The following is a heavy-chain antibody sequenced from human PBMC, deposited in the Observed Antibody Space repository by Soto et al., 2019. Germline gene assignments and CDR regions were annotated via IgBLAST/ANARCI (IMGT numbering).Heavy chain of an antibody. V-gene: IGHV4-34*01. D-gene: IGHD5-18*01. CDR2: INHSGST. Sequence: PSETLSLTCAVYGGSFSGYYWSWIRQPPGKGLEWIGEINHSGSTNYNPSLKSRVTISVDTSKNQFSLKLSSVTAADTAVYYCARGRYSYVHYWGQGTLVTVSS. CDR3: ARGRYSYVHY. J-gene: IGHJ4*02. CDR1: GGSFSGYY.